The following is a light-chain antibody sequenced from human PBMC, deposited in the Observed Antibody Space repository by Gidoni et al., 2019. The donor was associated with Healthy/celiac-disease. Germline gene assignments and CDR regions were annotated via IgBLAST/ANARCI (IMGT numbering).Light chain of an antibody. CDR2: DVS. V-gene: IGLV2-14*01. J-gene: IGLJ2*01. CDR1: SSDVGCYNY. Sequence: QSALTQPASVSGSPGQSITISCTGTSSDVGCYNYVSWYQQHPGKAPQLMIYDVSNRPSGVSNRFSGSKSGNTASLTISGLQAEDEADYYCSSYTSSSTHVVFGGGTKLTVL. CDR3: SSYTSSSTHVV.